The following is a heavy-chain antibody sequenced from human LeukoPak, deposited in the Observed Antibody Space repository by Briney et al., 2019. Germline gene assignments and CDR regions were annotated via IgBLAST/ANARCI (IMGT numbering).Heavy chain of an antibody. CDR2: INPNSGGT. CDR1: GYTFTGYY. D-gene: IGHD5-12*01. Sequence: ASVKVSCKASGYTFTGYYMHWVRQAPGQGLEWMGWINPNSGGTNYAQKFQGRVTMTRDTSISTAYMELGRLRSDDTAVYYCARETTRSSGYDCWGQGTLVTVSS. V-gene: IGHV1-2*02. CDR3: ARETTRSSGYDC. J-gene: IGHJ4*02.